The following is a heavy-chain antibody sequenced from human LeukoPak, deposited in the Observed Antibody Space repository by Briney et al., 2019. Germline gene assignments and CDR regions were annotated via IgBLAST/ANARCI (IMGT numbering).Heavy chain of an antibody. CDR1: GGSISSYY. D-gene: IGHD6-13*01. CDR2: IYYSGST. Sequence: SETLSLTCTVSGGSISSYYWSWVRQPPGKGLEWIGYIYYSGSTNYNPFLKNRVTISVDTSKNQFSLKLSSVTAADTAVYYCARDLATAATADQAFDIWGPGTMVTVSS. CDR3: ARDLATAATADQAFDI. V-gene: IGHV4-59*01. J-gene: IGHJ3*02.